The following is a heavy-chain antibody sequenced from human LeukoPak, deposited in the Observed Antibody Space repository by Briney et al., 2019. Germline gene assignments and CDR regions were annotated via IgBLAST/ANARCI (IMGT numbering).Heavy chain of an antibody. CDR2: ISWNSGSI. Sequence: GRSLRLSCAASGFTFDNYAMHWVRQAPGKGLEGFSGISWNSGSIGYADSVKGRFTISRDNAKNSLYLQMNSLRAEDTALYYCAKGSSRRGGMVTFDYWGQGTLVTVSS. V-gene: IGHV3-9*01. CDR1: GFTFDNYA. J-gene: IGHJ4*02. D-gene: IGHD2-21*02. CDR3: AKGSSRRGGMVTFDY.